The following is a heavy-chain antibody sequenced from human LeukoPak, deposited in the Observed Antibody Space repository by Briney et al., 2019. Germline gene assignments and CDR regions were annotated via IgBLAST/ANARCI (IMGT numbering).Heavy chain of an antibody. CDR3: ARAPYSSGGSANYYYYYYMNV. J-gene: IGHJ6*03. Sequence: SVKVSCKASGGTFSSYAISWVRQAPGQGLEWMGGIIPIFGTANYAQKFQGRVTITADESTSTAYMELSSLRSEDTAVYYCARAPYSSGGSANYYYYYYMNVWGKGTTVTVSS. V-gene: IGHV1-69*01. D-gene: IGHD6-19*01. CDR2: IIPIFGTA. CDR1: GGTFSSYA.